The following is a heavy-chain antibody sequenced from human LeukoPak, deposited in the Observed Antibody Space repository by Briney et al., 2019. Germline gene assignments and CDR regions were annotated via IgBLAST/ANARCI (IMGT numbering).Heavy chain of an antibody. D-gene: IGHD3-22*01. CDR1: GYTFTGYY. J-gene: IGHJ4*02. Sequence: ASVKLSCKASGYTFTGYYMHWVRQAPGQGLGWMGWINPNSGGTNYAQKFQGRVTMTRDTSISTAYMELSRMRSDDTAVYYCARVPPVYYYDSSGYLFDYWGQGNLVTVSS. CDR2: INPNSGGT. CDR3: ARVPPVYYYDSSGYLFDY. V-gene: IGHV1-2*02.